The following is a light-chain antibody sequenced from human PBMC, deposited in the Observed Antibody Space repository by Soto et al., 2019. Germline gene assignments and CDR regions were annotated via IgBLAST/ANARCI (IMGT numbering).Light chain of an antibody. CDR2: DVN. J-gene: IGLJ2*01. V-gene: IGLV2-14*03. CDR1: SSDIGTYDY. CDR3: SSYTTNRSVI. Sequence: QSALTQPAYVSGSPGQSIAISCNGTSSDIGTYDYVSWYQQHPGKAPKLMLFDVNHRPSGVSDRFFGSKSGNTASLTISGLQAEDEADYYCSSYTTNRSVIFGGGTKLTVL.